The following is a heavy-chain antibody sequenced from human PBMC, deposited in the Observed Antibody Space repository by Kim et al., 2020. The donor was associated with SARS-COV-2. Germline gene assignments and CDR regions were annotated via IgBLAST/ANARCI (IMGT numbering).Heavy chain of an antibody. Sequence: GGSLRLSCAASGFTFSSYGMHWVRQAPGKGLEWVAVIWYDGSNKYYADSVKGRFTISRDNSKNTLYLQMNSLRAEDTAVYYCVVYYYDSSGYYGMDVWGQGTTVTVSS. D-gene: IGHD3-22*01. CDR2: IWYDGSNK. CDR3: VVYYYDSSGYYGMDV. CDR1: GFTFSSYG. J-gene: IGHJ6*02. V-gene: IGHV3-33*01.